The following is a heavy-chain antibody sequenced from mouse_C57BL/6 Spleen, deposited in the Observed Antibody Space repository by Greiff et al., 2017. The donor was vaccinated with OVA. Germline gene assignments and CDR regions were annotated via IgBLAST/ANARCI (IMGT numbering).Heavy chain of an antibody. Sequence: VQLQQSGPGLVAPSQSLSITCTVSGFSLTSYAISWVRQPPGKGLEWLGVIWTGGGPNYNSALKSRLSISKDNSKSQVFLKMNSLQTDDTARYYCARYSNYLDDWGQGTSVTVSS. V-gene: IGHV2-9-1*01. CDR2: IWTGGGP. D-gene: IGHD2-5*01. CDR3: ARYSNYLDD. J-gene: IGHJ4*01. CDR1: GFSLTSYA.